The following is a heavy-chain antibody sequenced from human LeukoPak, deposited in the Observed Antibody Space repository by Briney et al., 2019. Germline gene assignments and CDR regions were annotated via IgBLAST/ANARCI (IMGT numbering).Heavy chain of an antibody. Sequence: GGSLRLSCAASGFTFSSYSMNWVRQAPGKGLEWVSSISSSSSYIFYADSVKGRFTISRDNAKNSLYLQMNSLRPEDTALYYCVKAVAGTVSFDYWGQGTLVTVSS. CDR1: GFTFSSYS. J-gene: IGHJ4*02. V-gene: IGHV3-21*04. CDR3: VKAVAGTVSFDY. D-gene: IGHD6-19*01. CDR2: ISSSSSYI.